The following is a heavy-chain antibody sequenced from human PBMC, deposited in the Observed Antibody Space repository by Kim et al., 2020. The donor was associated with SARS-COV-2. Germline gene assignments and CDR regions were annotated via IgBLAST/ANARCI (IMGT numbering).Heavy chain of an antibody. Sequence: GGSLRLSCAASGFTFSSYAMHWVRQAPGKGLEYVSAISSNGGSTYYVNSVKGRFTISRDNSKNTLYLQMGSLRAEDMAVYYCASSGLLGVRGVSDYWGQGTLVTVSS. V-gene: IGHV3-64*01. CDR1: GFTFSSYA. CDR2: ISSNGGST. D-gene: IGHD3-10*01. J-gene: IGHJ4*02. CDR3: ASSGLLGVRGVSDY.